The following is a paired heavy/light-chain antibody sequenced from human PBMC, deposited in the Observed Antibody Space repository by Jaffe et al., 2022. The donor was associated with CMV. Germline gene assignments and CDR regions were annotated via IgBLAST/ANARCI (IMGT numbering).Heavy chain of an antibody. J-gene: IGHJ4*01. Sequence: QMQLVQSGPEVKKPGTSAKVSCKASGFIFSNSAIQWVRQARGQRLEWIGWIVVGSGNTNYAERFQDRVTITRDMSTGTVYMELSSLRSEDTAVYYCAAEHDFWSGHYTFDYWGQGTLVTVSS. D-gene: IGHD3-3*01. CDR2: IVVGSGNT. V-gene: IGHV1-58*02. CDR3: AAEHDFWSGHYTFDY. CDR1: GFIFSNSA.
Light chain of an antibody. Sequence: EIVLTQSPGTLSLSPGERATLSCRASQSVSRTYLAWYQQKRGQAPRLLIYGASSRATGIPDRFSGSGSGTDFTLTISRLDPEDCAVYYCQQYADSPNTFGQGTKLEIK. V-gene: IGKV3-20*01. CDR2: GAS. CDR1: QSVSRTY. J-gene: IGKJ2*01. CDR3: QQYADSPNT.